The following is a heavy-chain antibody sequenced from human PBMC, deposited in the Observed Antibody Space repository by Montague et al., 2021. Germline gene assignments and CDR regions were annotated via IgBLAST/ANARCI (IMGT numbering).Heavy chain of an antibody. D-gene: IGHD3-16*01. V-gene: IGHV4-38-2*02. CDR3: ARIGGGDYSVS. Sequence: SETLSLTCNVSGYSITSGYYWGWLRHSPKRGLAGIGSFYHTGCTYYTPSLKRRVTISVDTSKNQVSLRLNSVIAADTALYYCARIGGGDYSVSWGQGILVTVAP. J-gene: IGHJ4*02. CDR2: FYHTGCT. CDR1: GYSITSGYY.